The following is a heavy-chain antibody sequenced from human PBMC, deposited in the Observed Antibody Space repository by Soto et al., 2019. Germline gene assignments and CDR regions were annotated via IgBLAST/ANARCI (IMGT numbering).Heavy chain of an antibody. D-gene: IGHD2-15*01. CDR3: ARVLAATQSLYRINWFDP. V-gene: IGHV4-31*03. CDR2: IYYSGST. Sequence: SETLSLTCTVSGGSISSGGYYWSWIRQHPGKGLEWIGYIYYSGSTYYNPSLKSRVTISVDTSKNQFSLKLSSVTAADTAVYYCARVLAATQSLYRINWFDPGGQGTLVTVS. J-gene: IGHJ5*02. CDR1: GGSISSGGYY.